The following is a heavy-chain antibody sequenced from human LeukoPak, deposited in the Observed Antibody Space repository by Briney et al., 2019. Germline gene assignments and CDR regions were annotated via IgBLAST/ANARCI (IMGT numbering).Heavy chain of an antibody. CDR1: GFTVSNNY. Sequence: GGSLRLSCAASGFTVSNNYMSWIRQAPGKGLEWVSVMYGGGDTYYSDSVRGRFTISRDNSKNTLYLQMNSLRVEDTAVYYCAGTLYSGYGLGSLGAFDIWGQGTMVTVSS. J-gene: IGHJ3*02. V-gene: IGHV3-53*01. D-gene: IGHD5-12*01. CDR3: AGTLYSGYGLGSLGAFDI. CDR2: MYGGGDT.